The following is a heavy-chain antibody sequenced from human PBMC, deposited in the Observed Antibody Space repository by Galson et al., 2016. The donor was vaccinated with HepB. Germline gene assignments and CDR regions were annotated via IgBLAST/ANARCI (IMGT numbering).Heavy chain of an antibody. CDR2: ISGDTTXT. J-gene: IGHJ5*02. V-gene: IGHV3-23*01. D-gene: IGHD3-3*02. CDR1: XXXLSNYX. Sequence: RLSCAASXXXLSNYXXTWVXXAPGKGLEXXXSISGDTTXTYYADSVKXRFTISRDNSKNTFYLXXNSLRAEDXAPYYXAXGGGRTWYISSHFVDPSGQGXLVTVSS. CDR3: AXGGGRTWYISSHFVDP.